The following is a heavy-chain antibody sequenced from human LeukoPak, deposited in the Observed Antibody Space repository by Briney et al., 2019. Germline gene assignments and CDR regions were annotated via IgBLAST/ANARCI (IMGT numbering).Heavy chain of an antibody. CDR1: GYTLTELS. CDR3: AREGAMVRGVIWYYGMDV. CDR2: FDPEDGET. D-gene: IGHD3-10*01. V-gene: IGHV1-24*01. Sequence: GASVKVSCKVSGYTLTELSMHWVRQAPGKGLEWMGGFDPEDGETIYAQKFQGRVTMTEDTSTDTAYMELSSLRSDDTAVYYCAREGAMVRGVIWYYGMDVWGQGTTVTVSS. J-gene: IGHJ6*02.